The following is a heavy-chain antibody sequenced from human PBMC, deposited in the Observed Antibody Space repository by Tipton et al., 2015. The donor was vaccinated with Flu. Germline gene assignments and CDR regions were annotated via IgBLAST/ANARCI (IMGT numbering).Heavy chain of an antibody. J-gene: IGHJ4*02. Sequence: QLVQSGAEVKKPGESLKISCKASGYNFSTYWIGWVRQMPGKGLQWMGVTYPGDSETRYSPPFEGQVTISTDKSLSTAHLQWGGLKASDPALYFWARPRSYDISGYFSFAYWGQGTLVPVSS. CDR1: GYNFSTYW. D-gene: IGHD3-22*01. V-gene: IGHV5-51*01. CDR3: ARPRSYDISGYFSFAY. CDR2: TYPGDSET.